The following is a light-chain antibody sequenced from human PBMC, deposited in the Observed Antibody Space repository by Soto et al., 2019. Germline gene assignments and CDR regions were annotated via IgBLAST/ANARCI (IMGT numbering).Light chain of an antibody. Sequence: DIQMTQSPSSLSASVGDRVTITCRASQGISYYLAWYQQKPGKGPKLLIYDASTLQSGVPSRFTGSGSGTDFTLTISGLHPEDVATYSCQKYNVEFSIGPGTQVDIK. CDR2: DAS. V-gene: IGKV1-27*01. CDR1: QGISYY. J-gene: IGKJ3*01. CDR3: QKYNVEFS.